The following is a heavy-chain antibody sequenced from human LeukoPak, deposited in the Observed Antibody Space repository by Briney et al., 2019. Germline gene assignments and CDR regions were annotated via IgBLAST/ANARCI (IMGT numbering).Heavy chain of an antibody. J-gene: IGHJ5*02. D-gene: IGHD2-21*02. CDR2: ISSSSSYI. V-gene: IGHV3-21*01. Sequence: GGSLRLSCAASGFTFSSYSMNWVRQAPGKGLEWVSSISSSSSYIYYADSVKGRFTISRDNAKNSLYLQMNSLRAEDTAVYYCARAGSGGYSNWFDPWGQGTLVTVSS. CDR1: GFTFSSYS. CDR3: ARAGSGGYSNWFDP.